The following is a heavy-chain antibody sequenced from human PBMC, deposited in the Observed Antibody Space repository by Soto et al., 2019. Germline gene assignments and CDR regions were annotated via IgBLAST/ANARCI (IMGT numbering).Heavy chain of an antibody. J-gene: IGHJ1*01. Sequence: EVQLLESGGGLVQPGGSLRLSCVGSGIEFSNYAMSWVRQAPGKGLEWVSIVSASGRSRYHADSVKGRFTISRDNSKNTLYLHMTNLRAEDTAVYYGAKDANWLDVYYDVWGQGTPVTVSS. V-gene: IGHV3-23*01. CDR3: AKDANWLDVYYDV. D-gene: IGHD3-22*01. CDR2: VSASGRSR. CDR1: GIEFSNYA.